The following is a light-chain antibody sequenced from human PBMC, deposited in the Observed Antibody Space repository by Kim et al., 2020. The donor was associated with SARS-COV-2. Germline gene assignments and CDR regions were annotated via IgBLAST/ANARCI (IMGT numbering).Light chain of an antibody. CDR2: EVS. V-gene: IGLV2-14*03. Sequence: GQSITISCTGTSSDFGGFNYLSWYQQHPGKAPKLIIYEVSNRPSGVSHRFSASKSGNTASPTISGLQADDEADYYCSSYTNSNTRVFGGGTQLTVL. CDR3: SSYTNSNTRV. J-gene: IGLJ2*01. CDR1: SSDFGGFNY.